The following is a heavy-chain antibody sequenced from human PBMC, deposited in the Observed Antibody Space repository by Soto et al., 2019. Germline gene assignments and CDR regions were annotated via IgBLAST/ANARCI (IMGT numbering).Heavy chain of an antibody. J-gene: IGHJ6*02. V-gene: IGHV3-11*05. CDR2: ISSSTGYT. Sequence: QVQLVESGGGLVKPGGSLRLSCAASRFTFSDYYMSWIRQAPGKGLEWVSYISSSTGYTNYADSVKGRFTISRDNAKNSLFLQMNSLRGEDTAIYYCARDGSGSYYYGMDVWGQGTTVTVSS. CDR3: ARDGSGSYYYGMDV. CDR1: RFTFSDYY. D-gene: IGHD3-10*01.